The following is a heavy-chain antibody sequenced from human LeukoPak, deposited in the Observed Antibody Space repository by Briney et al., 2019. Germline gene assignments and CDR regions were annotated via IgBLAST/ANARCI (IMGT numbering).Heavy chain of an antibody. V-gene: IGHV1-2*02. CDR3: ARGRVTVASDWYFDL. CDR1: GYTFTGYY. Sequence: DSLKVSCKASGYTFTGYYMHWVRQAPGQGLEWMGWINPNSGDTNYAQKFQGRVTMTRDTSISTAYMELSRLRSDDTAVYYCARGRVTVASDWYFDLWGRGTLVTVSS. J-gene: IGHJ2*01. D-gene: IGHD5-12*01. CDR2: INPNSGDT.